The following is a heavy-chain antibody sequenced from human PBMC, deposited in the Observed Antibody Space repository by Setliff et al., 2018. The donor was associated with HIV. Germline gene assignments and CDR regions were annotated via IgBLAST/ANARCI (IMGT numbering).Heavy chain of an antibody. D-gene: IGHD2-8*01. CDR2: ISPEGNKK. V-gene: IGHV3-7*03. Sequence: GGSLRLSCAASGFTFSDFWMYWVRQAPGKGLEWVANISPEGNKKYYVGSVKGRFTSSRDNAKNSLFLQMNSLRVDDTAVYYCAALSVRTNPVYGVISTRFDPWGQGSLVTVSS. J-gene: IGHJ5*02. CDR1: GFTFSDFW. CDR3: AALSVRTNPVYGVISTRFDP.